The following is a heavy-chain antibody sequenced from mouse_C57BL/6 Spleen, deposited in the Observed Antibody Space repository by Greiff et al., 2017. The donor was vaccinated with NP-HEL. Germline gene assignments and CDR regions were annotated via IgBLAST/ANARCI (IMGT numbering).Heavy chain of an antibody. V-gene: IGHV5-17*01. J-gene: IGHJ2*01. CDR2: ISSGSSTI. CDR1: GFTFSDYG. Sequence: EVQRVESGGGLVKPGGSLKLSCAASGFTFSDYGMHWVRQAPEKGLEWVAYISSGSSTIYYADTVKGRITISRDNAKNTLFLQMTSLRSEDTAMYYCARCRDAGFDYWGQGTTLTVSS. CDR3: ARCRDAGFDY.